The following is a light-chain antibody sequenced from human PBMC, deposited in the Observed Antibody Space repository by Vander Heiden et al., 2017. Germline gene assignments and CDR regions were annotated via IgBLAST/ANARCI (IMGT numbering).Light chain of an antibody. CDR1: MASIASNY. V-gene: IGLV6-57*01. J-gene: IGLJ3*02. CDR2: EDN. Sequence: FMATQPHSVSESQGKTLPISWTRSMASIASNYVHLYQQRPGSSPTPVIYEDNQRPSGVPDRFSGSIDSSSNSASLTISGLKTEDEADYYCQSYDSSNHNWVFGGGTKLTVL. CDR3: QSYDSSNHNWV.